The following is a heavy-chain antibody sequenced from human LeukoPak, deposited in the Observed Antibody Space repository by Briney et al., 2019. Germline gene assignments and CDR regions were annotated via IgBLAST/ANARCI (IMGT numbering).Heavy chain of an antibody. Sequence: KSSETLSLTCTVSGGSISSSSYYWGWIRQPPGKGLEWIGNIYYSGSTYYNPSLKSRVTISVDTSKNQFSLKLNSVTAADTAVYYCARVHMVRGVITQNFDYWGQGTLVTVSS. CDR3: ARVHMVRGVITQNFDY. CDR1: GGSISSSSYY. D-gene: IGHD3-10*01. J-gene: IGHJ4*02. CDR2: IYYSGST. V-gene: IGHV4-39*07.